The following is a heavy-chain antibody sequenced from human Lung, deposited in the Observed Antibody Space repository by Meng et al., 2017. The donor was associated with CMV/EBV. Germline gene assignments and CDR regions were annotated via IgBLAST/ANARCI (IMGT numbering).Heavy chain of an antibody. CDR1: GGSISSYY. CDR3: ARVGWDYYYYGMDV. Sequence: LXCTVSGGSISSYYWSWIRQPPGKGLEWIGYIYYSGSTNYNPSLKSRVTISVDTSKNQFSLKLSSVTAADTAVYYCARVGWDYYYYGMDVLGQGTTVTVSS. J-gene: IGHJ6*02. CDR2: IYYSGST. D-gene: IGHD2-15*01. V-gene: IGHV4-59*01.